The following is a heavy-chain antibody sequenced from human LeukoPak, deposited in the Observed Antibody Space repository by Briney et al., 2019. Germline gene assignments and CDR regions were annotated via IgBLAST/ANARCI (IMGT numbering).Heavy chain of an antibody. Sequence: GGSLRLSCAASGFTFSSYEMNWVRQAPGKGLEWVSYISSSGSTICYADSVKGRFTISRDNAKNSLYLQMNSLRAEDTAVYYCARKLPEGFDYWGQGTLVTVSS. J-gene: IGHJ4*02. V-gene: IGHV3-48*03. CDR1: GFTFSSYE. D-gene: IGHD3-10*01. CDR2: ISSSGSTI. CDR3: ARKLPEGFDY.